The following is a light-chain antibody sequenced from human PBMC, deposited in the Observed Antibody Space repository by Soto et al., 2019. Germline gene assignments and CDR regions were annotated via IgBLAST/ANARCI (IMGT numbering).Light chain of an antibody. CDR1: QSVLYSSNNKNY. J-gene: IGKJ2*01. Sequence: DIVMTQSPDSLAVSLGERATINCKSSQSVLYSSNNKNYLAWYQQRPGQPPKLLIYWASTRESGVPDRFSGSGSGTDFTLTITCLQDEDVAVYYCQQYESTPPTFGQGTKLEIK. V-gene: IGKV4-1*01. CDR3: QQYESTPPT. CDR2: WAS.